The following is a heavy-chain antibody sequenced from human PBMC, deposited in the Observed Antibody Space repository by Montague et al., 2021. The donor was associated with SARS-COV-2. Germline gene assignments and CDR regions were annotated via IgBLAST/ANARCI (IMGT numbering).Heavy chain of an antibody. CDR1: GGSISSGYYY. Sequence: SETLSLTCTVSGGSISSGYYYWGWIRLPAGKGLEWIGSIYYSGSTNYNPSLESRATISVDTSKNQFSLKLSSVTAADTAVYYCARHERQWLRLYPDYFDYWGQGTLVTVSS. D-gene: IGHD5-12*01. CDR3: ARHERQWLRLYPDYFDY. V-gene: IGHV4-39*01. CDR2: IYYSGST. J-gene: IGHJ4*02.